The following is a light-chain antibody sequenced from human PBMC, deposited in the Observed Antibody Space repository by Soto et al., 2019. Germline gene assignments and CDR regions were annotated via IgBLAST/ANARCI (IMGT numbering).Light chain of an antibody. CDR2: EVN. J-gene: IGLJ1*01. CDR3: CSSGGSPTYV. CDR1: SSNVGSYKL. V-gene: IGLV2-23*02. Sequence: QSVLTQPACVSLSPGQSITISCTGTSSNVGSYKLVSWYRQHPGKAPKLMIFEVNKRPSGVSNRFSGSKSGNTAPLTISGLKVEDDADYYCCSSGGSPTYVFGTGTKVTVL.